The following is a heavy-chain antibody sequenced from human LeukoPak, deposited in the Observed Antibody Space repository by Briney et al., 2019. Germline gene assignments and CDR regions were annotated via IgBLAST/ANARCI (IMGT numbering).Heavy chain of an antibody. CDR2: IYYSGST. J-gene: IGHJ2*01. CDR1: GGSISSSSYY. V-gene: IGHV4-39*01. D-gene: IGHD3-10*01. Sequence: SETLSLTCTVSGGSISSSSYYWGWIRQPPGKGLEWIGSIYYSGSTYYNPSLKSRVTISVDTSKNQFSLKLSSVTAADTAVYYCARNYGSGSYSIWYFDLLGRGTLVTVSS. CDR3: ARNYGSGSYSIWYFDL.